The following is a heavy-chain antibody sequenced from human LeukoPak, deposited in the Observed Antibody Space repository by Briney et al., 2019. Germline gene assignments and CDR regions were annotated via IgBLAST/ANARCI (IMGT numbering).Heavy chain of an antibody. V-gene: IGHV3-30*18. D-gene: IGHD5-18*01. Sequence: GGTLRLSCAASGFTCSSYGMHWVRQAPGKGLEWVAVISYDGSNKYYADSVKGRFTITRDNSKNTLYLQMNSLRAEDTAVYYCAKDRGRGYSYGSAFDIWGQGTMVTVSS. J-gene: IGHJ3*02. CDR3: AKDRGRGYSYGSAFDI. CDR1: GFTCSSYG. CDR2: ISYDGSNK.